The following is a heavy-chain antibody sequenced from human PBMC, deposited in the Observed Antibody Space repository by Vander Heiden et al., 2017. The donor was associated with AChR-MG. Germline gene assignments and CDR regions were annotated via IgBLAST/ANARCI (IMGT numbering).Heavy chain of an antibody. Sequence: QEQLVESGGGVVQPGRSLRLSCAASGFTVSNYGMHWVRQAPGKGLEWVAVISADGTNKYYGDSVKGRFTISRDNSNNTLFLQMNSLRAEDTAIYYCAKQTLPDYLDYWGQGTLVTVSS. V-gene: IGHV3-30*18. CDR1: GFTVSNYG. CDR2: ISADGTNK. J-gene: IGHJ4*02. CDR3: AKQTLPDYLDY.